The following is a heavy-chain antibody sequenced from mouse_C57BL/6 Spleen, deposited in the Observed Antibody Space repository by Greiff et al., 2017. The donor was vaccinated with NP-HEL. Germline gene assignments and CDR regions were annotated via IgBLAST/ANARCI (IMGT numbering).Heavy chain of an antibody. CDR1: GFTFSSYA. CDR3: AGGDTTGFDY. CDR2: ISDGGSYT. Sequence: EVQGVESGGGLVKPGGSLKLSCAASGFTFSSYAMSWVRQTPEKRLEWVATISDGGSYTYYPDNVKGRFTISKDNAKNNLYLQMSHLKSEDTAMYYCAGGDTTGFDYWGQGTTLTVSS. D-gene: IGHD1-1*01. J-gene: IGHJ2*01. V-gene: IGHV5-4*01.